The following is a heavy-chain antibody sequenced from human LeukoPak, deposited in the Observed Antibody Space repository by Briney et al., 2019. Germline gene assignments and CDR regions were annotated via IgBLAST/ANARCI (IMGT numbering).Heavy chain of an antibody. CDR2: IYSGGST. V-gene: IGHV3-53*01. CDR1: GFTVSSNY. D-gene: IGHD3-22*01. Sequence: GGSLRLSCAASGFTVSSNYMSWVRQAPGKGLEWVSVIYSGGSTYYADSVKGRFTISRDNSKNTLHLQMNSLRAEDTAVYYCARVRDYYDSSGLEGGYFDYWGQGTLVTVSS. CDR3: ARVRDYYDSSGLEGGYFDY. J-gene: IGHJ4*02.